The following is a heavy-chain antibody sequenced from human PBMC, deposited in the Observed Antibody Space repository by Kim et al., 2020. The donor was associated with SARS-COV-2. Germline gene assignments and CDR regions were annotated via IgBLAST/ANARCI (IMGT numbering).Heavy chain of an antibody. CDR1: GFTFSSYA. D-gene: IGHD7-27*01. Sequence: GGSLRLSCAASGFTFSSYAMSWVRQAPGKGLEWVSAISGSGGSTYYADSVKGRFTISRDNSKNTLYLQMNSLRAEDTAVYYCVSLTGDGDYYYYGMDVWGQGTTVTVSS. CDR3: VSLTGDGDYYYYGMDV. CDR2: ISGSGGST. V-gene: IGHV3-23*01. J-gene: IGHJ6*02.